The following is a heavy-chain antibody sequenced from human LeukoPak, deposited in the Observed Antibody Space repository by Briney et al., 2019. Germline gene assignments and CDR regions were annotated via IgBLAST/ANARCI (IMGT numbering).Heavy chain of an antibody. CDR2: ISSSSSYI. Sequence: PGGSLRLSCAASGFTFSSYSMNWVRQAPGKGLEWVSSISSSSSYIYYADSVKGRFTISRDNAKNSLYLQMNSLRAEDTAVYYCARTGYSYGYPFDYWGQGTLATVSS. CDR3: ARTGYSYGYPFDY. D-gene: IGHD5-18*01. V-gene: IGHV3-21*01. J-gene: IGHJ4*02. CDR1: GFTFSSYS.